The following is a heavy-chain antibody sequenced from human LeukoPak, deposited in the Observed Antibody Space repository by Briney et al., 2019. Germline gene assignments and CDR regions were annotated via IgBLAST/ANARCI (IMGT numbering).Heavy chain of an antibody. CDR3: ARDSGITMTRGENYFDY. CDR1: GYTFTSYG. V-gene: IGHV1-18*04. J-gene: IGHJ4*02. Sequence: ASVKVSCKATGYTFTSYGISWPRQAPGQGLEWMGWISAYNGNTNYAQKLQGRVTMTTDTSTSTAYMELRSLRSDDTAVYYCARDSGITMTRGENYFDYWGQGTLVTVSS. D-gene: IGHD3-22*01. CDR2: ISAYNGNT.